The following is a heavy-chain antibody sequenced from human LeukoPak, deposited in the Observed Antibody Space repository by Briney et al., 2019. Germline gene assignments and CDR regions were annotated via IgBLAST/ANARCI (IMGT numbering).Heavy chain of an antibody. J-gene: IGHJ4*02. CDR3: AKGAVSGRVAGWFDF. Sequence: GSLRLSCATSGFTLRYYTIHWVRQAPGQGLEWVAAISDDGRNEYYADSVKGRFTISRDNSKSTLYLQMNSLRAEDTAVFYCAKGAVSGRVAGWFDFWGQGTLVTVSS. CDR2: ISDDGRNE. D-gene: IGHD6-19*01. CDR1: GFTLRYYT. V-gene: IGHV3-30*04.